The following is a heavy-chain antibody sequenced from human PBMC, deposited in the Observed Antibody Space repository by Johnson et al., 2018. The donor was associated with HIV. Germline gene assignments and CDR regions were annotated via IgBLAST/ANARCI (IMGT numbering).Heavy chain of an antibody. CDR1: GFTISSNY. V-gene: IGHV3-53*01. D-gene: IGHD1-7*01. Sequence: VQLVESGGGVVQPGGSLRLSCAASGFTISSNYMSWVRQAPGKGLEWVSVIYSGGNTYYADSVKGRFTISRDNPKSTLYLQMNSLRAEDTAVYYCARENYVLGAFDIWGQGTMVTVSS. CDR3: ARENYVLGAFDI. J-gene: IGHJ3*02. CDR2: IYSGGNT.